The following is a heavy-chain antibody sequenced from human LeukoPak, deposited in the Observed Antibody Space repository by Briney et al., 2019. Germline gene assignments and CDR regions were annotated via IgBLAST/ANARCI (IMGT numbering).Heavy chain of an antibody. CDR3: ARGDMIGSGWYRFDY. V-gene: IGHV3-53*01. D-gene: IGHD6-19*01. J-gene: IGHJ4*02. Sequence: QPGGSLRLSCAASGFTVSSNYMSWVRQAPGKGLEWVSVIYSGGSTYYADSVKGRFTISRDNSKNTLYLQMNSLRAEDTAVYYCARGDMIGSGWYRFDYWGQGTLVTVSS. CDR1: GFTVSSNY. CDR2: IYSGGST.